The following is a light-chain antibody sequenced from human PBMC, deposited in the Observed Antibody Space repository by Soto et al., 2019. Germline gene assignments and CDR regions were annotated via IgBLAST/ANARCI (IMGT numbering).Light chain of an antibody. V-gene: IGLV2-14*03. Sequence: QSVLTQPASVSGSPGQSITVSCTGTSSDLGAYTYVSWYQQHPAKAPKLIIHDVSNRPSGVSNRFSGSKSGNSASLTISGLQAEDEADYYCSSYTSSGTYVFGSGTKLTVL. CDR1: SSDLGAYTY. J-gene: IGLJ1*01. CDR3: SSYTSSGTYV. CDR2: DVS.